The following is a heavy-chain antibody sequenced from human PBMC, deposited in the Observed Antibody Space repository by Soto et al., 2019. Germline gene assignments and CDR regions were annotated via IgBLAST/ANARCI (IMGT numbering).Heavy chain of an antibody. Sequence: GGSLRLSCRASGFSFSSFAMTWVRQAPGKGLEWVSSIGGSGIITYYTDSVKGRFTISRDNSGNTLFLHMNSPRADDTAVYYCAKDPNGDYVGAFDSWGQGTLVTVSS. D-gene: IGHD4-17*01. V-gene: IGHV3-23*01. CDR2: IGGSGIIT. J-gene: IGHJ4*02. CDR3: AKDPNGDYVGAFDS. CDR1: GFSFSSFA.